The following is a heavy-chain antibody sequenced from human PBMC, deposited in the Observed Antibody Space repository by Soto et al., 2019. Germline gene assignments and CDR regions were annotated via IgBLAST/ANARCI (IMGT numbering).Heavy chain of an antibody. J-gene: IGHJ4*02. CDR2: ISYSRST. V-gene: IGHV4-59*11. Sequence: SETLSLTCTVSGGSMSSHYWTWLRQPPGKGLEWIGYISYSRSTYYNPSLKSRVAISADTSRNQFSLKLSSVIAADTAVYYCERADPDVSVGYWGQGPLVTVSS. D-gene: IGHD3-10*02. CDR1: GGSMSSHY. CDR3: ERADPDVSVGY.